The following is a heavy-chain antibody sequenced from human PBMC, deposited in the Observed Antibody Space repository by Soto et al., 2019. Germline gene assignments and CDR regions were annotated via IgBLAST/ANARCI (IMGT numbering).Heavy chain of an antibody. V-gene: IGHV4-31*03. Sequence: QVQLQESGPGLVKPSQTLSLTCTVSGGSISSGGYYWSWIRQHPGKGLEWIGYIYYSGSTYYNPSPTRRVTNSVGTSKNQFSLKLSSLTAADTAVYYCAREVGVDWFDPWGQGTLVTVSS. D-gene: IGHD1-26*01. J-gene: IGHJ5*02. CDR1: GGSISSGGYY. CDR3: AREVGVDWFDP. CDR2: IYYSGST.